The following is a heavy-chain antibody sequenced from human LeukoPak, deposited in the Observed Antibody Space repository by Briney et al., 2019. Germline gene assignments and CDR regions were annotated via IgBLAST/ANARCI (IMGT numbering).Heavy chain of an antibody. CDR1: GFTFSRYW. CDR2: ISSDGSFT. Sequence: GSLRLSCAASGFTFSRYWMLWARQAPARGLVWVSRISSDGSFTTYADSVKGRFTISRDNAKNTLYLQMSSLRAEDTAVYYCARDDGSGIDYWGQGTLVTVSS. V-gene: IGHV3-74*03. J-gene: IGHJ4*02. D-gene: IGHD6-19*01. CDR3: ARDDGSGIDY.